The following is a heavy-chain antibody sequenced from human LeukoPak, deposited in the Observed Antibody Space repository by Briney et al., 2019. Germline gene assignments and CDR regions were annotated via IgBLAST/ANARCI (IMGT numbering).Heavy chain of an antibody. J-gene: IGHJ6*03. D-gene: IGHD2-2*01. CDR2: INHSGST. V-gene: IGHV4-34*01. Sequence: SETLSLTCAVYGGSFCGYYWSWIRQPPGKGLEWIGEINHSGSTNYNPSLKSRVTISVDTSKNQFSLKLSSVTAADTAVYYCARGRIVVVPAAIFSPNDYYYYYYMDVWGKGTTVTVSS. CDR3: ARGRIVVVPAAIFSPNDYYYYYYMDV. CDR1: GGSFCGYY.